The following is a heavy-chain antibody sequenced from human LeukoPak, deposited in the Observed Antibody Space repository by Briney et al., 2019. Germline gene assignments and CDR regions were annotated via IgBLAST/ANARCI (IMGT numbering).Heavy chain of an antibody. V-gene: IGHV1-2*02. CDR3: ARDSCGGGGCHYWYFDL. D-gene: IGHD6-19*01. CDR2: INPNHGDT. Sequence: ASVKVSCKASGYTFTGYYMHWVRQAPGQGLEWMGWINPNHGDTNYAQKFQGRVTMTRDTSINTASMELSSLKPDDTAVYYCARDSCGGGGCHYWYFDLWGRGTLVTVSS. J-gene: IGHJ2*01. CDR1: GYTFTGYY.